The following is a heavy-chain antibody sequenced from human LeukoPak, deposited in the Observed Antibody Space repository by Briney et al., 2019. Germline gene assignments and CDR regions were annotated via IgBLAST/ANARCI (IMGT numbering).Heavy chain of an antibody. CDR3: AKDRGTPWY. V-gene: IGHV3-30*18. CDR1: GFTFINYG. J-gene: IGHJ4*02. D-gene: IGHD1-14*01. Sequence: GGSLRLSCAASGFTFINYGIHWVRQAPGKGLEWVALMSKDGSNTYYADSVKGRFTISRDNSKNALYLRMNSLTVEDTARYYCAKDRGTPWYWGQGTLVTVSS. CDR2: MSKDGSNT.